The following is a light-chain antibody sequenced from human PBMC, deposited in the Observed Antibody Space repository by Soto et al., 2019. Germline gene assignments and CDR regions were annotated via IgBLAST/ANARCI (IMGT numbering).Light chain of an antibody. CDR2: KAS. J-gene: IGKJ2*01. V-gene: IGKV1-5*03. Sequence: DIQMTQSPSTLSASVGDRVTITCRASQSISSWLAWYQQKPGKAPKLLIYKASSLESGVPSRFSGSGSGTEFTLTISSLQPDDFATYYCQQYSNYHYTFGQGTKLEIK. CDR3: QQYSNYHYT. CDR1: QSISSW.